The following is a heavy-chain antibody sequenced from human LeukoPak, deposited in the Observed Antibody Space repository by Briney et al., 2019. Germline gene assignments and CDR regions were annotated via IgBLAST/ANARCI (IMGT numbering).Heavy chain of an antibody. J-gene: IGHJ3*02. CDR3: ARRDSSGYYYQDAFDI. Sequence: SETLSLTCTVSGCSISSYYCCWIRPPPGKGVEWMGYIYYSGRTNYNPSLNSRVTISVDKSKNQFSLKLSSVTAADPAVYYCARRDSSGYYYQDAFDIRGQGTMVTVSS. CDR2: IYYSGRT. CDR1: GCSISSYY. V-gene: IGHV4-59*01. D-gene: IGHD3-22*01.